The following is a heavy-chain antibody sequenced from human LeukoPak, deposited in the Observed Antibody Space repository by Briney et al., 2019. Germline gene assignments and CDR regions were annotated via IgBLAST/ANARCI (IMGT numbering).Heavy chain of an antibody. V-gene: IGHV4-59*01. Sequence: PSETLSLTCTVSDGSISSYYWSWIRHPPGPGLGLIGYIYFSGSTNYNPSLKSRVTISVDTSKNQFSLRLSSVTAADTAVYYCARVGVTIRGDINWSDPWGQGTLATVSS. CDR3: ARVGVTIRGDINWSDP. CDR1: DGSISSYY. D-gene: IGHD3-10*01. J-gene: IGHJ5*02. CDR2: IYFSGST.